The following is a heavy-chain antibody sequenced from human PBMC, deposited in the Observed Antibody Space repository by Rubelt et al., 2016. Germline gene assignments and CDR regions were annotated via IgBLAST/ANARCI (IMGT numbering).Heavy chain of an antibody. J-gene: IGHJ3*02. CDR2: INHSGST. CDR1: GGSFSGYY. Sequence: QVQLQQWGAGLLKPSETLSLTCAVYGGSFSGYYWSWIRQPPGKGLEWIGEINHSGSTNYNPSLKSRVTISVDTPKNQFSRKLSSVTAADTAVYYCASGSSEWLMDAFDIWGQGTMVTVSS. CDR3: ASGSSEWLMDAFDI. V-gene: IGHV4-34*01. D-gene: IGHD6-19*01.